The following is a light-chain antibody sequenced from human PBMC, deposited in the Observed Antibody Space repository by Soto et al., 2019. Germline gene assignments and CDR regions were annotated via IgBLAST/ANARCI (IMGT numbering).Light chain of an antibody. J-gene: IGKJ2*01. V-gene: IGKV3-20*01. Sequence: EIVLTQSPGTLSLSPGERATLSCRASQSVSSSYLAWYQQKPGQAPRLLIYGASSRATGIPDRFSGSGSGTDFTFTISRLEPEDFAEYYCQQYGSSPPTFGQGTKLEIK. CDR1: QSVSSSY. CDR2: GAS. CDR3: QQYGSSPPT.